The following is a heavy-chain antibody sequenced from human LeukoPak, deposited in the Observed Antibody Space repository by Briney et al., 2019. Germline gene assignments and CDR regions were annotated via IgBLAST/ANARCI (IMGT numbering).Heavy chain of an antibody. D-gene: IGHD6-19*01. J-gene: IGHJ4*02. CDR2: ISYDGSNK. CDR1: GFTFSSYA. CDR3: ARDDSGLIGGWSHYFDY. Sequence: GGSLRLSCAASGFTFSSYAMHWVRQAPGKGLEWVAVISYDGSNKYYADSVKGRFTISRDNAKNSLYLQMNSLRAEDTAVYYCARDDSGLIGGWSHYFDYWGQGTLVTVSS. V-gene: IGHV3-30-3*01.